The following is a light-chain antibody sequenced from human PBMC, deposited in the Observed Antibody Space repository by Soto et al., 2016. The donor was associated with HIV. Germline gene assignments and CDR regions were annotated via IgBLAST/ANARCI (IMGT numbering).Light chain of an antibody. V-gene: IGLV3-19*01. J-gene: IGLJ3*02. Sequence: SELTQDPAVSVALGQTVRITCQGDSLRSYYAGWYQQKPGQAPILVMYGKNNRPSGIPDRFSGSSSGNTGSLTITGTQAEDEADYYCNSRDSSGNQWVFGGGTKLTVL. CDR1: SLRSYY. CDR3: NSRDSSGNQWV. CDR2: GKN.